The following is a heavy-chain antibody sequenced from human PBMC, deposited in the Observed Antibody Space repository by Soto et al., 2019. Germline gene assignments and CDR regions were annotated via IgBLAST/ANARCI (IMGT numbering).Heavy chain of an antibody. V-gene: IGHV3-23*01. Sequence: GSLRLSCAASGXPVSSYAMSWVRQAPGKGLELVSAISGSGGSQYYADSVKGRFTISRDNSKNTLYLQMNSLRADDTAVYYCAKDHGTATDPFYSWAQGNLVNVS. CDR1: GXPVSSYA. CDR3: AKDHGTATDPFYS. J-gene: IGHJ4*02. D-gene: IGHD5-18*01. CDR2: ISGSGGSQ.